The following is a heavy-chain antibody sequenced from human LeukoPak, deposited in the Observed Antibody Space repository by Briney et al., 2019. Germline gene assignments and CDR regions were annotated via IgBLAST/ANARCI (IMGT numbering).Heavy chain of an antibody. V-gene: IGHV4-38-2*02. CDR1: GYSISSGYY. D-gene: IGHD2-21*02. Sequence: SETLSPTCTVSGYSISSGYYWGWIRQPPGKGLEWIGSIYHSGSTYYNPSLKSRVTISVDTSKNQFSLKLSSVTAADTAVYYCARVSLVTARFDYWGQGTLVTVSS. J-gene: IGHJ4*02. CDR2: IYHSGST. CDR3: ARVSLVTARFDY.